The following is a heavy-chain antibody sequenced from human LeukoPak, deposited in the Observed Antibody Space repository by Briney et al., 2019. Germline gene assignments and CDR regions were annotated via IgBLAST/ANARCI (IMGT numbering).Heavy chain of an antibody. CDR1: GYTFTGYY. Sequence: ASVKVSCKASGYTFTGYYMHWVRQAPGQGLEWMGWINPNSGGTNYAQKFQGRVTMTRVTSISTAYMELSRLRSDDTAVYYCAISAPGYSSSWYPPEYFQHWGQGTLVTVSS. V-gene: IGHV1-2*02. CDR3: AISAPGYSSSWYPPEYFQH. J-gene: IGHJ1*01. CDR2: INPNSGGT. D-gene: IGHD6-13*01.